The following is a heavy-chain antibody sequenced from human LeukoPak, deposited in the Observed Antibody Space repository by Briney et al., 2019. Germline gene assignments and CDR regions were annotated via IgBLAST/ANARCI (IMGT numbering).Heavy chain of an antibody. V-gene: IGHV4-38-2*02. CDR1: GNSLSSGYY. Sequence: SETLSLTCTVSGNSLSSGYYWGWIRQPPGKGLEWIGSVYHSGSTYYNPSLKSRVTISVDTSKNQFSLRLTSVTAADTAVYYCVVGSGGDGWEPFGFDYWGQGTLVTVSS. J-gene: IGHJ4*02. CDR3: VVGSGGDGWEPFGFDY. CDR2: VYHSGST. D-gene: IGHD1-26*01.